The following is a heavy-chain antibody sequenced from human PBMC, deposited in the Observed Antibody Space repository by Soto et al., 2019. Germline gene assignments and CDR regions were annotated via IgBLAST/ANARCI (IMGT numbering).Heavy chain of an antibody. CDR3: ARHLNWGSPFDY. D-gene: IGHD7-27*01. Sequence: SDTLSLTCTVSGGSIGNCYWSWIRQPPGKGLEWIGYVSYSGSTNYNPSLKSRVTIAVDTSKNQFSLKMSSVTAADTAVYYCARHLNWGSPFDYWCQGLLVTVSS. CDR1: GGSIGNCY. J-gene: IGHJ4*02. CDR2: VSYSGST. V-gene: IGHV4-59*01.